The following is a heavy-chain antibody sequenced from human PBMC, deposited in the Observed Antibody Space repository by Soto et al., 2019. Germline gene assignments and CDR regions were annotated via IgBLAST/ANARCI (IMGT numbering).Heavy chain of an antibody. D-gene: IGHD3-10*02. CDR2: ITTSASTK. V-gene: IGHV3-48*03. J-gene: IGHJ4*02. CDR3: TIVRVADSALDH. CDR1: GFTFSNSE. Sequence: XGCLRLSCAASGFTFSNSEMNWVRQAPGKGLEWVSYITTSASTKSYADSVKGRFTISRDNSKNTLFLHMSNLRAEDTAMYYCTIVRVADSALDHWGQGTLVTVSS.